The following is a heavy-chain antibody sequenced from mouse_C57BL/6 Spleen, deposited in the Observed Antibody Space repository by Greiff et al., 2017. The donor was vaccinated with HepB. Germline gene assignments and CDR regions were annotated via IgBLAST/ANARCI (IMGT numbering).Heavy chain of an antibody. J-gene: IGHJ4*01. D-gene: IGHD1-1*02. Sequence: EVQLVESGGGLVQSGRSLRLSCATSGFTFSDFYMEWVRQAPGKGLEWIAASRNKANDYTTEYSASVKGRFIVSRDTSQSILYLQMNALRAEDTAIYYCAREAYGLYAMDYWGQGTSVTVSS. CDR1: GFTFSDFY. CDR3: AREAYGLYAMDY. CDR2: SRNKANDYTT. V-gene: IGHV7-1*01.